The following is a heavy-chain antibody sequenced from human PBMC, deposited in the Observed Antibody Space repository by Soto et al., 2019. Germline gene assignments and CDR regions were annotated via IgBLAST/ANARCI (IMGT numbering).Heavy chain of an antibody. CDR2: ISENGRTR. Sequence: GGSLRLSCLASGFSFSDYYMNWIRQAPGKGLEWVSYISENGRTRRHADSVEGRFTISRDNAKKSVYLQMDSLRAEDTAVYYCVKDLGTTVIPYWGQGTLVTVSS. J-gene: IGHJ4*02. D-gene: IGHD1-1*01. V-gene: IGHV3-11*01. CDR1: GFSFSDYY. CDR3: VKDLGTTVIPY.